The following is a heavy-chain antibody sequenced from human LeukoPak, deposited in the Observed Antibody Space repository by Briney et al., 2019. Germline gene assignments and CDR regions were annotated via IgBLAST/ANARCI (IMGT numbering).Heavy chain of an antibody. Sequence: GESLKISCKGSGYRFNNYWIGWVRQMSGKGLEWMGIIYPDDSNTKYTPSFEGQVTISVDKSINTAYLQWSCLKASDTAIYYCARRYGAGYSSSYYYYYMDVWGQGTTVTVSS. CDR3: ARRYGAGYSSSYYYYYMDV. J-gene: IGHJ6*03. CDR1: GYRFNNYW. CDR2: IYPDDSNT. V-gene: IGHV5-51*01. D-gene: IGHD5-24*01.